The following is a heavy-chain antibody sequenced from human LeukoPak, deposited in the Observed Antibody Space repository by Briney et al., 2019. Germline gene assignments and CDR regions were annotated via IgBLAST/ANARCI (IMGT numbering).Heavy chain of an antibody. J-gene: IGHJ5*02. CDR1: GFSFSGAW. CDR3: TTVSGRLVVPASNWFDP. Sequence: GGSLRLSCAASGFSFSGAWMSWVRQAPGKGLEWIARVKGKTDGETTEYAAPVRGRFTISRDDSKNTLYLQMNSLKTEDTAVYYCTTVSGRLVVPASNWFDPWGQGTLVTVSS. D-gene: IGHD2-2*01. V-gene: IGHV3-15*01. CDR2: VKGKTDGETT.